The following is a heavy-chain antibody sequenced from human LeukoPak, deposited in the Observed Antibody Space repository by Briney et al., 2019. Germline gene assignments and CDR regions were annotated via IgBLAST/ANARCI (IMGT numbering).Heavy chain of an antibody. CDR1: GYTFRNYG. V-gene: IGHV1-18*01. CDR3: ARDGVSRRLLGHYFDGMDV. CDR2: ISAYDGTT. D-gene: IGHD2-15*01. J-gene: IGHJ6*02. Sequence: VASVKVSCKTSGYTFRNYGISWVRQAPGQGLEWLGWISAYDGTTEYAQKFQGRVTMTIDTSTRTAYMELRSLRSDDAALYYCARDGVSRRLLGHYFDGMDVWGQGTTVTVSS.